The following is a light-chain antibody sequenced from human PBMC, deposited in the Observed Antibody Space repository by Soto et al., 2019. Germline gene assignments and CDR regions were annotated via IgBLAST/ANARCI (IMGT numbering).Light chain of an antibody. CDR2: EVS. J-gene: IGLJ1*01. CDR3: SSYAGSNNFV. V-gene: IGLV2-8*01. Sequence: QSALTQPPXASGSPGXXVTISCTGTSSDVGGYNYVSWYQQHPGKAPKLMIYEVSKRPSGVPDRFSGSKSGNTASLTVSGLQAEDEADYYCSSYAGSNNFVFGTGTKLTVL. CDR1: SSDVGGYNY.